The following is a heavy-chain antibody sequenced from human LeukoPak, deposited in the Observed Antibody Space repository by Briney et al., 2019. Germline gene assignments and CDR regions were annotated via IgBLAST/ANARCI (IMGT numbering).Heavy chain of an antibody. V-gene: IGHV4-39*07. CDR2: IYYSGST. CDR3: ARDRGSPYYYDSSGLFDY. CDR1: DGSISSSSYY. D-gene: IGHD3-22*01. J-gene: IGHJ4*02. Sequence: SETLSLTCTVSDGSISSSSYYWGWIRQPPGKGLEWIGSIYYSGSTYYTPSLKSRVTISVDTSKNQFSLKVSSVTAADTAVYYCARDRGSPYYYDSSGLFDYWGQGTLVTVSS.